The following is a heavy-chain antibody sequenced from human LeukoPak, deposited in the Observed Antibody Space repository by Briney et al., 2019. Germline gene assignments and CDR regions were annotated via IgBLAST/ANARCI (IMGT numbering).Heavy chain of an antibody. V-gene: IGHV5-10-1*01. CDR3: ARQGFNWNYRVY. J-gene: IGHJ4*02. CDR2: IDPSDSHS. D-gene: IGHD1-7*01. Sequence: GESLKISCKASGYSFPSYWISWVRQMPGKGLEYIGRIDPSDSHSNYSPSFQGHVTISVDKSITTAYLQWSSLRASDTAIYYCARQGFNWNYRVYWGQGTLVTVSS. CDR1: GYSFPSYW.